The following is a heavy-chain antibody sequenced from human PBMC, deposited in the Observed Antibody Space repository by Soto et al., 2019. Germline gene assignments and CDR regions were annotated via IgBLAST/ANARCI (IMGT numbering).Heavy chain of an antibody. Sequence: QVQLVESGGGVVQPGRSLRLSCAASGFTFSSYAMHWVRQAPGKGLEWVAVISYDGSNKYYADSVKGRFTISRDNSKNTLYLQMNSLRAEDTAVYYGARGWELPDAFDIWGQGTMVTVSS. CDR2: ISYDGSNK. D-gene: IGHD1-7*01. CDR3: ARGWELPDAFDI. V-gene: IGHV3-30-3*01. J-gene: IGHJ3*02. CDR1: GFTFSSYA.